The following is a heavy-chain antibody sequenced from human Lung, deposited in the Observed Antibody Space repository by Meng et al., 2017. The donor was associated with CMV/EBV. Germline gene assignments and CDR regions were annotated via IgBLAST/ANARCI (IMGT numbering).Heavy chain of an antibody. D-gene: IGHD6-6*01. Sequence: GSLRLXXTVSGGSISSSSYYWGWIRQPPGKGLEWIGSIYYSGSTYYNPSLKSRVTISVDTSKNQFSLKLSSVTAADTAVYYCARPIYSSSSFDYWGQGNXVTVSS. CDR1: GGSISSSSYY. CDR2: IYYSGST. CDR3: ARPIYSSSSFDY. V-gene: IGHV4-39*01. J-gene: IGHJ4*02.